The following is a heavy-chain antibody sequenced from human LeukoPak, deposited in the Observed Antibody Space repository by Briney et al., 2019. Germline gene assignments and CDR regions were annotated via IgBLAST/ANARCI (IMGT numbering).Heavy chain of an antibody. CDR1: GDSIRGSPYY. CDR3: ARDPRFSYFDY. Sequence: PSETLSLTCTVSGDSIRGSPYYWGWIRQPPGKGLEWIGSIYYSGRTYHNPSLKSRVTISVDTTKNQFSLKLSFVPAADTAVYYCARDPRFSYFDYWGQGALVTVSA. D-gene: IGHD2/OR15-2a*01. V-gene: IGHV4-39*07. J-gene: IGHJ4*02. CDR2: IYYSGRT.